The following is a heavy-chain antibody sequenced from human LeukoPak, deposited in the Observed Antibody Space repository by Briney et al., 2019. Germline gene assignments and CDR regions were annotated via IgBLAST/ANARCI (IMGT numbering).Heavy chain of an antibody. J-gene: IGHJ4*02. CDR1: GGSISSGGYY. V-gene: IGHV4-31*11. CDR2: IYYSGST. D-gene: IGHD3-22*01. CDR3: ARGIAMIVPFPDY. Sequence: PSETLSLTCAVSGGSISSGGYYWSWIRQHPGKGLEWIGYIYYSGSTYYNPSLKSRVTISVDTSKKQFSLKLSSVTAADTAVYYCARGIAMIVPFPDYWGQGTLVTVSS.